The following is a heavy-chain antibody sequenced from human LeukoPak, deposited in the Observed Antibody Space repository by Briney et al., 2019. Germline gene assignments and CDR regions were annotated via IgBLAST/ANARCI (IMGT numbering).Heavy chain of an antibody. CDR2: ISGSGGST. D-gene: IGHD3-10*01. CDR1: GFTFSSYA. J-gene: IGHJ4*02. Sequence: PGGSLRLSCAASGFTFSSYAMSWVRQAPGKGLNWVSFISGSGGSTSYADSVKGRFTISRDNSKNTLFLQMNSLRAEDTAIYYCAKASMLRAVPKTHFDYWGQGTLVTVSS. CDR3: AKASMLRAVPKTHFDY. V-gene: IGHV3-23*01.